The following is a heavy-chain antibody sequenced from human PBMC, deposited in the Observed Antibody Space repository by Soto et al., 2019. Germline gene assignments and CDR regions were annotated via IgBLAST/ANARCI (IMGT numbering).Heavy chain of an antibody. V-gene: IGHV4-59*01. J-gene: IGHJ6*03. CDR3: ARAVREKGVAALNWYMDV. CDR2: IYYSGST. Sequence: QVQLQESGPGLVKPSETLSLTCTVSGGSISSYYWSWIRQPPGKGLEWIGYIYYSGSTNYNPSLKSPVTISVGASKNQFSLKLSSVTAADTAVYYCARAVREKGVAALNWYMDVWGKGTTVTVSS. CDR1: GGSISSYY. D-gene: IGHD1-1*01.